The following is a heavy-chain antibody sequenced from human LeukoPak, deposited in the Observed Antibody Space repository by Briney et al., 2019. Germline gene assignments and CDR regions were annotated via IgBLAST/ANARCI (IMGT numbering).Heavy chain of an antibody. D-gene: IGHD6-13*01. Sequence: GGSLRLSCAASGFTFSSYAMSWVRQAPGKGLEWVSAISGSGGSTYYADSVKGRFTISRDNSKNTLYLRMNSLRAEDTAVYYCAKDSPGVAAAGLYYYGMDVWGQGTTVTVSS. J-gene: IGHJ6*02. V-gene: IGHV3-23*01. CDR3: AKDSPGVAAAGLYYYGMDV. CDR2: ISGSGGST. CDR1: GFTFSSYA.